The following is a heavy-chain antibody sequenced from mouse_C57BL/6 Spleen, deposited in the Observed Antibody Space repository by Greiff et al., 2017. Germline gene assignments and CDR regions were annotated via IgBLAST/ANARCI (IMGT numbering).Heavy chain of an antibody. J-gene: IGHJ3*01. CDR3: ARFYDYQPSWFAY. CDR1: GYTFTDYY. D-gene: IGHD2-4*01. Sequence: LVESGAELVRPGASVKLSCKASGYTFTDYYINWVKQRPGQGLEWIARIYPGSGNTYYNEKFTGKATLTAEKSSSTAYMQLSSLTSEASAVYFCARFYDYQPSWFAYWGQGTLVTVSA. V-gene: IGHV1-76*01. CDR2: IYPGSGNT.